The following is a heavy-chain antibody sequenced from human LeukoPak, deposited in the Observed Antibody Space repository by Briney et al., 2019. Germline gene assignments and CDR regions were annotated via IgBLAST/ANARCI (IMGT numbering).Heavy chain of an antibody. Sequence: PSETLSLTCTVSGASNSSDSNYWAWVRQPPGKGLQWIGSIYHTGSTFYNPSLMSRVSISIDSSKNQFSLKLSSVTVADTALYYCARDISISWFYSWGQGTLVSVSS. D-gene: IGHD3-3*02. CDR3: ARDISISWFYS. J-gene: IGHJ5*01. CDR1: GASNSSDSNY. V-gene: IGHV4-39*07. CDR2: IYHTGST.